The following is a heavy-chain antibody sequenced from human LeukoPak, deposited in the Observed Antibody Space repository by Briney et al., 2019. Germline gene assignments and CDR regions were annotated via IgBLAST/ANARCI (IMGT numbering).Heavy chain of an antibody. J-gene: IGHJ4*02. CDR2: INSDGSST. CDR1: GFTFRDYY. D-gene: IGHD1-1*01. Sequence: GGSLRLSCAASGFTFRDYYMSWIRQAPGEGLMWVSRINSDGSSTWYAGSVKGRFTISRDNARNTLSLQMSSLGVEDTALYYCARDQDGMGTTMDLWGQGTQVIVSS. CDR3: ARDQDGMGTTMDL. V-gene: IGHV3-74*01.